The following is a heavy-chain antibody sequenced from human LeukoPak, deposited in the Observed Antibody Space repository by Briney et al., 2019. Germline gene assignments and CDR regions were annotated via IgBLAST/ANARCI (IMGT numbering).Heavy chain of an antibody. V-gene: IGHV1-46*01. CDR3: ARGSPNWVGATSHFDY. D-gene: IGHD1-26*01. CDR2: INPSGGST. J-gene: IGHJ4*02. CDR1: GYTFTSYY. Sequence: GAPVKVSCKASGYTFTSYYMHWVRQAPGQGLEWMGIINPSGGSTSYAQKFQGRVTMTRDTSTSTVYMELSSLRSEDTAVYYCARGSPNWVGATSHFDYWGQGTLVTVSS.